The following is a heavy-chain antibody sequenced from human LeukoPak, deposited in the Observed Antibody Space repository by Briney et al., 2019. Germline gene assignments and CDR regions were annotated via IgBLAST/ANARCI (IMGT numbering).Heavy chain of an antibody. J-gene: IGHJ4*02. V-gene: IGHV3-23*01. Sequence: GGSLRLSCAASRFTFSNYAMSWVRQAPGKGLQWVSSIGGSGGSTYSADSVKGRFTISRDNSKNTLFLQMNTLRADDTAVYYCAKDRGDIVTAAPYYFDSWGQGTLVTVSS. CDR3: AKDRGDIVTAAPYYFDS. CDR1: RFTFSNYA. D-gene: IGHD2-2*01. CDR2: IGGSGGST.